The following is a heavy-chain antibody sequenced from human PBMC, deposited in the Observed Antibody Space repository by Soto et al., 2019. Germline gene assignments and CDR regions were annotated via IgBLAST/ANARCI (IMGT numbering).Heavy chain of an antibody. CDR3: ANLISNAYRA. Sequence: QVHLVQSGPEVKKPGASVKVSCKASGYTFSNYGTNWVRQAPGQGLEWMGWISAFNGDTKYLEKFQGRVIMTTDTATSTAFLELRTLRSDDTAVYYFANLISNAYRAWGQGTLVTVSS. D-gene: IGHD3-16*01. CDR2: ISAFNGDT. J-gene: IGHJ5*02. CDR1: GYTFSNYG. V-gene: IGHV1-18*04.